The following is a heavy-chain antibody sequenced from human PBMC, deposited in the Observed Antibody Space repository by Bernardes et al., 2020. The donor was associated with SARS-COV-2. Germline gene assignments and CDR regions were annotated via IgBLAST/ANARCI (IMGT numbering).Heavy chain of an antibody. D-gene: IGHD3-3*01. CDR2: IYSDGTT. V-gene: IGHV3-66*02. J-gene: IGHJ2*01. CDR1: GFIVSTKY. Sequence: GGSLRLSCVASGFIVSTKYMTWVRQAPGKGLEWVSVIYSDGTTFYTDSVKGRFTITRDNSKNTLYLQMNSLRVEDAAVYYCARGEAVTILGVPIRGRWYFDLWGRGTQVSVSS. CDR3: ARGEAVTILGVPIRGRWYFDL.